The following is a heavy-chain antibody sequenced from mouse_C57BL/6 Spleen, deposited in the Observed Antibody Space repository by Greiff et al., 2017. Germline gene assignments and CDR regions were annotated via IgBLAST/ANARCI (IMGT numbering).Heavy chain of an antibody. CDR3: AREDYDCYYEDY. CDR1: GYTFTSYW. Sequence: VQLQQSGAELVKPGASVKMSCKASGYTFTSYWITWVKQRPGQGLEWIGDIYPGSGSTNYNEKFKSKATLTVDTSSSPAYMQLSSLTSEDSAVYSCAREDYDCYYEDYWGQGTTLTVSS. D-gene: IGHD2-3*01. CDR2: IYPGSGST. V-gene: IGHV1-55*01. J-gene: IGHJ2*01.